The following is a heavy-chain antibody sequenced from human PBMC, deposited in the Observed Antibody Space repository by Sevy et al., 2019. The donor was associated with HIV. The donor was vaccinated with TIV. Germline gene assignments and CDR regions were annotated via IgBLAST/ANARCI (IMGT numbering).Heavy chain of an antibody. J-gene: IGHJ4*02. CDR1: GYSFSSYA. Sequence: GGSLRLSCVVSGYSFSSYAISWVRQAPGKGLEWVSTIKGRGGSTYYADSVKGRFTISRGNPKNTLFLQMINLRVDDTAIYYCARPSPRIAAAASGFYDNWGQGTLVTVSS. V-gene: IGHV3-23*01. CDR3: ARPSPRIAAAASGFYDN. D-gene: IGHD6-13*01. CDR2: IKGRGGST.